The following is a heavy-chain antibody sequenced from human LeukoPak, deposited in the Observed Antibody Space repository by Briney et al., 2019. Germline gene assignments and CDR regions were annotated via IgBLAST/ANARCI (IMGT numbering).Heavy chain of an antibody. CDR1: GVTFSSYA. V-gene: IGHV3-23*01. D-gene: IGHD3-22*01. J-gene: IGHJ1*01. CDR2: IRGSGGGT. Sequence: GGSLRLSCAASGVTFSSYAMSRVRQAPGKGLEWVSAIRGSGGGTYYADCGKGRFTNSRDNSKTTRYLQMNSLRAEDTAVYYCAKAAIQNSSGYKSGQHWGQGTLVTVSS. CDR3: AKAAIQNSSGYKSGQH.